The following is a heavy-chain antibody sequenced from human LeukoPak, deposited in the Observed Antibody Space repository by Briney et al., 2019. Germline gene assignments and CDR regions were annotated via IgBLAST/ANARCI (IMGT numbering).Heavy chain of an antibody. Sequence: ASVKVSCKASGYTFTGYYMHWVRQAPGQGLEWMGIINPSGGTTSYAQKFQGRVTMTRDTSTSTVYMELSSLRSEDTAVYYCAREEDGGTFDYWGQGTVVTVSS. V-gene: IGHV1-46*01. CDR3: AREEDGGTFDY. CDR2: INPSGGTT. CDR1: GYTFTGYY. D-gene: IGHD3-16*01. J-gene: IGHJ4*02.